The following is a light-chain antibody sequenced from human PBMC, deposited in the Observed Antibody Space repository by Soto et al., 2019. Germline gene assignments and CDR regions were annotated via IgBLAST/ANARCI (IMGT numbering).Light chain of an antibody. CDR3: QQYGSSRT. CDR1: QTFSNNY. Sequence: EIVLTQSPGTLSLSPGERATLSCRASQTFSNNYLAWYQQKPGQAPRLLIYGASSRATGIPDRFSGGGSGTDFTLTISRLEPEDFAVYYCQQYGSSRTFGQGTKVEIK. J-gene: IGKJ1*01. CDR2: GAS. V-gene: IGKV3-20*01.